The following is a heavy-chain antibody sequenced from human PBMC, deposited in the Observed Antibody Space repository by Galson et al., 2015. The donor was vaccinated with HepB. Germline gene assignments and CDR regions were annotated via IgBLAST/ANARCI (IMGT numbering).Heavy chain of an antibody. D-gene: IGHD3-3*01. V-gene: IGHV3-15*01. J-gene: IGHJ4*02. CDR3: TTRLFLEWLPDDY. CDR2: IKSKTDGGTT. CDR1: GFTFSNAW. Sequence: SLRLSCAASGFTFSNAWMSWVRQAPGKGLEWVGRIKSKTDGGTTDYAAPVKGRFTISRDDSKNTLYLQMNSLKTEDTAVYYCTTRLFLEWLPDDYWGQGTLVTVSS.